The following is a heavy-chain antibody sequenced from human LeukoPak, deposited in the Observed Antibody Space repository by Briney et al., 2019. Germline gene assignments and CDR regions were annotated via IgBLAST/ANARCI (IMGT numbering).Heavy chain of an antibody. J-gene: IGHJ4*02. V-gene: IGHV4-4*07. D-gene: IGHD2-15*01. Sequence: SETLSLTCTVFGGSISSYYWNWIRQPAGKGLGWIGRIYTSGSTNYNPSLKSRVTMSVDTSKNQFSLKLSSVTAADTAVYYCARDGAAIDYWGQGTLVTVSS. CDR2: IYTSGST. CDR3: ARDGAAIDY. CDR1: GGSISSYY.